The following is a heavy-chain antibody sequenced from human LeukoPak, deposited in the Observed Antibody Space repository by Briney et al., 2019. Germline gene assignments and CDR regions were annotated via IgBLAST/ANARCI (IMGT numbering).Heavy chain of an antibody. J-gene: IGHJ4*02. CDR2: IWSDGGSK. CDR3: AKETPYSSGWYGVVDY. D-gene: IGHD6-19*01. V-gene: IGHV3-33*06. CDR1: GFTFSNYG. Sequence: PGGSLRLSCAASGFTFSNYGMHWVRQAPGKGLEWVAVIWSDGGSKYHADSVQGRFTISRDNSKNTLYLQMNSLRAEDTAVYYCAKETPYSSGWYGVVDYWGQGTLVTVSS.